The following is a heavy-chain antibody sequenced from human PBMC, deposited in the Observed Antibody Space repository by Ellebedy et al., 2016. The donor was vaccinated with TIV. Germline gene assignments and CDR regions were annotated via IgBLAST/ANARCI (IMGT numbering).Heavy chain of an antibody. Sequence: SETLSLTCTVSGYSISSGYYWSWIRQPPGKGLEWIGYIYYSGSTNYNPSLKSRVTISVDTSKNQFSLKLSSVTAADTAVYYCARSSLGRLRFEYWGQGTLVTVSS. CDR1: GYSISSGYY. CDR2: IYYSGST. J-gene: IGHJ4*02. CDR3: ARSSLGRLRFEY. D-gene: IGHD5-12*01. V-gene: IGHV4-61*01.